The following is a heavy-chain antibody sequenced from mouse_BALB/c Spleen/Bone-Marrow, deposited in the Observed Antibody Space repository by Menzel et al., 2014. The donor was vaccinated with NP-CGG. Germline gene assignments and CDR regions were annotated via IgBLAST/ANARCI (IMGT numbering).Heavy chain of an antibody. D-gene: IGHD2-14*01. CDR2: INPSTGYT. Sequence: VQRVESGAELAKPGASVKMSCKASGYTFTSYWMHWVKQRPGQGLEWIGYINPSTGYTEYNQKFKDKATLTADKSSSTAYMQLSSLTSEDSAVYYCARYYRYDGFAYWGQGTLVTVSA. CDR1: GYTFTSYW. CDR3: ARYYRYDGFAY. V-gene: IGHV1-7*01. J-gene: IGHJ3*01.